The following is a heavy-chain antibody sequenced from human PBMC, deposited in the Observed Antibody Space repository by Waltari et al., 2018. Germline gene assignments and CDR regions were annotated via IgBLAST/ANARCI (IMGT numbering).Heavy chain of an antibody. CDR2: ISGSGGST. Sequence: EVQLLESGGGLVQPGGSLRLSCAASGFPFSSYAMSWVRQAPGKGLEWVSAISGSGGSTYYADSVKGRFTISRDNSKNTLYLQMNSLRAEDTAVYYCAKDVLSRHGMADYWGQGTLVTVSS. D-gene: IGHD1-20*01. CDR1: GFPFSSYA. J-gene: IGHJ4*02. CDR3: AKDVLSRHGMADY. V-gene: IGHV3-23*01.